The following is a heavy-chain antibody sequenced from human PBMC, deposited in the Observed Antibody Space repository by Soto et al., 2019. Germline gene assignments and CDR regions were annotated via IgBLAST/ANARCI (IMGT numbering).Heavy chain of an antibody. V-gene: IGHV4-39*07. J-gene: IGHJ4*02. D-gene: IGHD3-22*01. CDR1: GGSVSSSSCC. CDR2: IYHSGNT. Sequence: SETLSLTCTVSGGSVSSSSCCWGWIRQPPGKGLEWIGSIYHSGNTYYNPSLKSRVTISVDRSKNQFSLKLSSVTAADTAVYYCARVFMYDSSGYYYFDYWGQGTLVTVSS. CDR3: ARVFMYDSSGYYYFDY.